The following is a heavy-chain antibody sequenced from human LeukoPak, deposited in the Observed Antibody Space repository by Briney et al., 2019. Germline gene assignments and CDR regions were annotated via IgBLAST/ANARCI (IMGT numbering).Heavy chain of an antibody. CDR2: ISGSGGST. Sequence: PGGSLRLSCAASGFTFSSYIVSWVRQAPGKGLEWVSGISGSGGSTSYADSVKGRFTISRDKSKNTLYLQMNSLRAEDTAVYYCAKEGNTAMAFDYWGQGTLVTVSS. CDR1: GFTFSSYI. D-gene: IGHD5-18*01. V-gene: IGHV3-23*01. J-gene: IGHJ4*02. CDR3: AKEGNTAMAFDY.